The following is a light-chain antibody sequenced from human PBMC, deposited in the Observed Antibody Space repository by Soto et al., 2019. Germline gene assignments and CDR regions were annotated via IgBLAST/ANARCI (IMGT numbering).Light chain of an antibody. Sequence: DIQMTQSPSTLSGSVGDRVTITCRASQTISSCLAWYQQKPGKAPKLLLHKASSLQSGVPSRFSGSGSGTDFTLTISSLQPDDFATYYCQQYDSYSQAFGQGTKVELK. J-gene: IGKJ1*01. V-gene: IGKV1-5*03. CDR3: QQYDSYSQA. CDR2: KAS. CDR1: QTISSC.